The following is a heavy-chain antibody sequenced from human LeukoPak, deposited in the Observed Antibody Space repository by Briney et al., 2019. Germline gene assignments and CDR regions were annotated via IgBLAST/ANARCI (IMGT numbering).Heavy chain of an antibody. CDR2: IYHSGST. D-gene: IGHD6-6*01. CDR3: AMHSSSSDY. CDR1: GYSISSGYY. J-gene: IGHJ4*02. V-gene: IGHV4-38-2*02. Sequence: SETLSLTCTVSGYSISSGYYWGWIRQPPGKGLEWIGSIYHSGSTYYNPSLKSRVTISVDTSKNQFSLKLSSVTAADTAVYYCAMHSSSSDYWGQGTLVTVSS.